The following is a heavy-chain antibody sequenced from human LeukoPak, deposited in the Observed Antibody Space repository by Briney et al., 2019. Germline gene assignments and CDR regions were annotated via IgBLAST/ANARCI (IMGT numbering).Heavy chain of an antibody. D-gene: IGHD3-3*01. Sequence: GGSLRLSCAASGFTFSSYWMSWVRQAPGKGLEWVANIKQDGSEKYYVDSVKGRFTISRDNAKNSLYLQMNSLRAEDTAVYYCARLGLKTITIFGVVIPGESFDYWGQGTLVTVSS. J-gene: IGHJ4*02. V-gene: IGHV3-7*03. CDR2: IKQDGSEK. CDR3: ARLGLKTITIFGVVIPGESFDY. CDR1: GFTFSSYW.